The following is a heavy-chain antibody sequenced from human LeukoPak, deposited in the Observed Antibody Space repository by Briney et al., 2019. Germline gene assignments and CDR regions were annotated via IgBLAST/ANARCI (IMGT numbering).Heavy chain of an antibody. V-gene: IGHV4-34*01. D-gene: IGHD1-1*01. CDR2: INHSGST. CDR1: GGSFSGYY. Sequence: KSSETLSLTCAVYGGSFSGYYGSWIRQPPGKGLEWIGEINHSGSTNYNPSLKSRVTISVDTSKNQFSLKLSSVTAADTAVYYCARVESMYYFDYWGQGTLVTVSS. CDR3: ARVESMYYFDY. J-gene: IGHJ4*02.